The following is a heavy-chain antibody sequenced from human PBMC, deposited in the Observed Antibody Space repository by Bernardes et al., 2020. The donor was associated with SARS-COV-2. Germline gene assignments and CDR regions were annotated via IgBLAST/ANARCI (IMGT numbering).Heavy chain of an antibody. CDR3: TRPLGDYGDYEGY. CDR2: IKSEANSYAT. D-gene: IGHD4-17*01. CDR1: GFAFSGAV. V-gene: IGHV3-73*01. Sequence: GGSLRLSCAASGFAFSGAVMHWVRQASGKGLEWVGRIKSEANSYATAYAASVKGRFAISREDSKNTAYLQMKSLKTEDTAVYYCTRPLGDYGDYEGYWGQGTLVTVSS. J-gene: IGHJ4*02.